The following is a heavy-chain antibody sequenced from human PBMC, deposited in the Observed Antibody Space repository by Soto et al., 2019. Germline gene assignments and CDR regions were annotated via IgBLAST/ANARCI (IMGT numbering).Heavy chain of an antibody. Sequence: QVQLVQSGAEVKKPGSSVKVSCKASGGTFSSYTISWVRQAPGQGLEWMGRIIPILGIANYAQKFQGRVTITADKSTSTAYMELSSLRSEDTAVYYCSFGSSDNYYYYYYMDVWGKGTTVTVSS. V-gene: IGHV1-69*02. CDR2: IIPILGIA. D-gene: IGHD6-6*01. CDR1: GGTFSSYT. CDR3: SFGSSDNYYYYYYMDV. J-gene: IGHJ6*03.